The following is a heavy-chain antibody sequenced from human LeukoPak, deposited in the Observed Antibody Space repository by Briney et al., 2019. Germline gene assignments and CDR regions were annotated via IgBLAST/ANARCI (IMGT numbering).Heavy chain of an antibody. Sequence: GGSLRLSCAASGGNVSSDYMSGVRQAPGKGLEWVSLIYSGGAPYYADSVKGRFTIYRHNTKNTLYLQMNSLTTEDTAIYYCANRMSFGGPGTLVTVSS. CDR1: GGNVSSDY. V-gene: IGHV3-53*04. J-gene: IGHJ4*02. D-gene: IGHD3-10*01. CDR2: IYSGGAP. CDR3: ANRMSF.